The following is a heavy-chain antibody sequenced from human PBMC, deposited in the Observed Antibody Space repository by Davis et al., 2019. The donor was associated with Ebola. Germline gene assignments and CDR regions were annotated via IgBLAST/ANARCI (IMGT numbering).Heavy chain of an antibody. J-gene: IGHJ6*02. V-gene: IGHV1-46*01. CDR3: AREDIVVVVASPSDNYYYGMDV. Sequence: ASVKVSCKASGYTFTNYYMHWVRQAPGQGLEWMGIINPSGGSTSYAQKFQGRVTMTRDTSTSTVYMELSSLRSEDTAVYYCAREDIVVVVASPSDNYYYGMDVWGQGTTVTVSS. CDR2: INPSGGST. CDR1: GYTFTNYY. D-gene: IGHD2-15*01.